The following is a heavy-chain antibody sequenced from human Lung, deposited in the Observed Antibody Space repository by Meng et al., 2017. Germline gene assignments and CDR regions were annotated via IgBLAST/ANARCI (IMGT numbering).Heavy chain of an antibody. CDR2: INHSGST. Sequence: QAQYRVWGPGLLSPAESLSPACVVSVGSFIDYYGSWIREPPGKGLEWIGEINHSGSTNNNPSLESRATISEDTSQNNLSLKLSSVTAADSAVYYCARGPTTMAHDFDHWGQGTLVTVSS. J-gene: IGHJ4*02. CDR3: ARGPTTMAHDFDH. CDR1: VGSFIDYY. D-gene: IGHD4-11*01. V-gene: IGHV4-34*04.